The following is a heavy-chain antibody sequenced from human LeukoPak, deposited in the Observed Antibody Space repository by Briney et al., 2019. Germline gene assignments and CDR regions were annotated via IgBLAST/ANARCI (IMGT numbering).Heavy chain of an antibody. V-gene: IGHV3-73*01. D-gene: IGHD2-2*02. CDR2: IRSKANCYAT. CDR1: GFTFSGSA. J-gene: IGHJ4*02. Sequence: GGSLRLSCAASGFTFSGSAMHWVRQASGKGLEWVGRIRSKANCYATAYAASVKGRFTISRDDSKNTEYLQMNSLKTEDTAVYYCTRPPYCSSTSCYTDYWGQGTLVTVSS. CDR3: TRPPYCSSTSCYTDY.